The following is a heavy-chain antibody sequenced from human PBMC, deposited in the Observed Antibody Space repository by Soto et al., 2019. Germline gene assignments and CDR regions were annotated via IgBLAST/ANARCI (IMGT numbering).Heavy chain of an antibody. CDR3: ARGVSSSWYQFPIFDY. CDR2: IYYSGST. V-gene: IGHV4-59*01. D-gene: IGHD6-13*01. Sequence: QVQLQESGPGLVKPSETLSLTCTVSGGSISSYYWSWIRQPPGKGLEWIGYIYYSGSTNYNPSLKSRVTISVDTSKNQFSLKLSSVTAADTAVYYCARGVSSSWYQFPIFDYWGQGTLVTVSS. J-gene: IGHJ4*02. CDR1: GGSISSYY.